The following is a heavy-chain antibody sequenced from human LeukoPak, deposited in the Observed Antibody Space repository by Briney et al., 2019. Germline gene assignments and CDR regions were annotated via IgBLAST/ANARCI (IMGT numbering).Heavy chain of an antibody. CDR3: ARRAPAALPGYFDY. D-gene: IGHD2-2*01. V-gene: IGHV1-69*04. CDR1: GGTFSSYA. CDR2: IIPILGIA. Sequence: AASVKVSCKASGGTFSSYAISWVRQAPGQGLEWMGRIIPILGIANYAQKSQGRVTITADKSTSTAYMELSSLRSEDTAVYYCARRAPAALPGYFDYWGQGTLVTVSS. J-gene: IGHJ4*02.